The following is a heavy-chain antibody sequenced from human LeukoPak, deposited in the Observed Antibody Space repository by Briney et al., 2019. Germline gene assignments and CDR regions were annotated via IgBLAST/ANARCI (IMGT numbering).Heavy chain of an antibody. Sequence: KPGGSLRLSCAASGFTFSSYAMSWVRQAPGKGLEWVSAISGSGGSTYYADSVKGRFTISRDNSKNTLYLQMNSLRAEDTAVYYGAKFSSSGYNVFDYWGQGTLVTVSS. CDR2: ISGSGGST. J-gene: IGHJ4*02. CDR1: GFTFSSYA. D-gene: IGHD5-12*01. CDR3: AKFSSSGYNVFDY. V-gene: IGHV3-23*01.